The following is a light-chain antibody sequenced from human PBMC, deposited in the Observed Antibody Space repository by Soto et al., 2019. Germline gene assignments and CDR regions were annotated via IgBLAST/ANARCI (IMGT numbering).Light chain of an antibody. Sequence: EIVLTQSPATLSLSPGDRATLSCRASQSVSRYLAWFQQKPGQTPRLLIYGASNRATGIPDRFSGSGSGTDFTLTISSLEPEDFAVYYCQQRINWPITFGQGTRLEMK. CDR3: QQRINWPIT. V-gene: IGKV3-11*01. CDR1: QSVSRY. CDR2: GAS. J-gene: IGKJ5*01.